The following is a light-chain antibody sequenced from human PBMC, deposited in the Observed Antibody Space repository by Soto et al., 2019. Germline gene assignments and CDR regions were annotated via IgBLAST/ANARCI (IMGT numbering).Light chain of an antibody. V-gene: IGLV2-14*01. CDR1: SRDVGGYNY. J-gene: IGLJ1*01. Sequence: QSALAQPASVSGSPGQSITISCTGTSRDVGGYNYVCWYQHHPGKAPKLIISEVSNRPSGVSDRFSGSKSGNTASLTISGLQPEDEADYYCTSFTSSTTYVFGNGTKVTVL. CDR3: TSFTSSTTYV. CDR2: EVS.